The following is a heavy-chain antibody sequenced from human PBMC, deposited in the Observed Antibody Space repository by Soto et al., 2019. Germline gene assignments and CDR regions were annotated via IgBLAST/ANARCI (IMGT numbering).Heavy chain of an antibody. J-gene: IGHJ5*02. CDR3: ARQYCSSTSCYTYFSNWFDP. CDR1: GYTFTSYD. CDR2: MNPNSGNT. V-gene: IGHV1-8*01. Sequence: ASVEVSCKASGYTFTSYDINRVRQATGQGLEWIGWMNPNSGNTGYAQKCQVRVTMTRNTSISTAYMQLSSLRSEDTAVYYCARQYCSSTSCYTYFSNWFDPWGQGTLVNVS. D-gene: IGHD2-2*02.